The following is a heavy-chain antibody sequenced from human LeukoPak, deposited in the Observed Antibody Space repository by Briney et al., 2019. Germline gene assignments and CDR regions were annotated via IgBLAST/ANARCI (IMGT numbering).Heavy chain of an antibody. J-gene: IGHJ4*02. D-gene: IGHD3-22*01. CDR2: INPNSGGT. CDR3: ARAKNLRTTMIVGYYFDY. Sequence: ASVKVSCKASGYTFTGYYMHWVRQAPGQGLEWMGWINPNSGGTNYAQKFQGRVTMTRDTSISTAYMELSRLRSDDTAVYYCARAKNLRTTMIVGYYFDYWGQGTLVTVSS. V-gene: IGHV1-2*02. CDR1: GYTFTGYY.